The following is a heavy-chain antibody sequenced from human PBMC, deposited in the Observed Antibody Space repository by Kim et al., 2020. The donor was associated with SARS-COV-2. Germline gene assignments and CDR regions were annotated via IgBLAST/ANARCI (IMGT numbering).Heavy chain of an antibody. V-gene: IGHV1-2*02. CDR1: GYSLTDYF. J-gene: IGHJ4*02. CDR3: VRSRFNNFDY. CDR2: ISPHSGNT. D-gene: IGHD3-3*01. Sequence: ASVKVSCKASGYSLTDYFTNWVRQVPGQGLAWMGWISPHSGNTEYSEKFQGRVNLTLDTSINTAYMELSSLAPDGTAIYFCVRSRFNNFDYWGQG.